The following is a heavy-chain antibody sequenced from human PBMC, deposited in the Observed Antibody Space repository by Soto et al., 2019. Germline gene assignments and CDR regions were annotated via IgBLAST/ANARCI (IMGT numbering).Heavy chain of an antibody. CDR3: ARAVTGSGCDGYYYYMDV. CDR2: IYYSGST. CDR1: GGSISSYY. Sequence: SETLSLTCTVSGGSISSYYWSWIRQPPGKGLEWIGYIYYSGSTNYNPSLKSRVTISVDTSKNQFSLKLSSVTAADTAVYYCARAVTGSGCDGYYYYMDVWGKGTKVTVSS. V-gene: IGHV4-59*01. D-gene: IGHD6-19*01. J-gene: IGHJ6*03.